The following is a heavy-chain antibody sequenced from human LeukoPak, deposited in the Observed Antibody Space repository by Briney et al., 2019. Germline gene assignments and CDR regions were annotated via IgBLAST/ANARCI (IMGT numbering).Heavy chain of an antibody. D-gene: IGHD2-2*01. J-gene: IGHJ4*02. Sequence: GGSLRLSCVGSGLSFGDYGMNWVSQAPGKGLEWLTFISPSGRSVSYADSVKGRFTIARDNAKKSLYLQMDSLRGEDTAIYYCTRYAASDFWGQRTLVTVSS. V-gene: IGHV3-48*03. CDR1: GLSFGDYG. CDR2: ISPSGRSV. CDR3: TRYAASDF.